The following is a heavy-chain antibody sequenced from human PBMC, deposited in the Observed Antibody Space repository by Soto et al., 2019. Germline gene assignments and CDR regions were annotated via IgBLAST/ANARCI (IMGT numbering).Heavy chain of an antibody. CDR1: GGPVSSGSYY. CDR2: IYYTGRT. V-gene: IGHV4-61*01. Sequence: PSETLSLTCTVSGGPVSSGSYYWSWIRQPPGKGLDWLGFIYYTGRTNYNTSLKGRVTMSVDTSRDQVSLRLRSVTRADTAVYYCARDQYDFRSGCFYYAMDVWGQGTKVTVSS. J-gene: IGHJ6*02. CDR3: ARDQYDFRSGCFYYAMDV. D-gene: IGHD3-3*01.